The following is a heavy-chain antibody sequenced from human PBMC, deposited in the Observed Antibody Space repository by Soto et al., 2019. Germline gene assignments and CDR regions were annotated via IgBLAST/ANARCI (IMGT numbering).Heavy chain of an antibody. Sequence: QLQLQESGSGLVKPSQTLSLTCAVSGGSISSGGYSWSWIRQPPGKGLEWIGYIYHSGSTYYNPSRKSRVTMSVDRSKNQFSLKLSSVTAADTAGYYCASAGGLGAVAADYWGQGTLVTVSS. CDR1: GGSISSGGYS. CDR3: ASAGGLGAVAADY. J-gene: IGHJ4*02. CDR2: IYHSGST. V-gene: IGHV4-30-2*01. D-gene: IGHD6-19*01.